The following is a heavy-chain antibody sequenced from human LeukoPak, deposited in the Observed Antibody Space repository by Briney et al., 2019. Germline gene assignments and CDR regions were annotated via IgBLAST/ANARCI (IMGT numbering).Heavy chain of an antibody. Sequence: KPSETLSLTCTVSGGSISSYYWSWIRQPPGKGLEWIGYMFYSGSTNYNPSLKSRVTISVDTSKNQFSLKLSSVTAADTAVYYCARLGPGLFDYWGQGTLVTVSS. V-gene: IGHV4-59*08. CDR2: MFYSGST. J-gene: IGHJ4*02. CDR1: GGSISSYY. CDR3: ARLGPGLFDY.